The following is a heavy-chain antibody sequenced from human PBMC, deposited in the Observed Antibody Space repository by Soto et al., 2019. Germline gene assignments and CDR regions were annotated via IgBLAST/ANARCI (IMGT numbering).Heavy chain of an antibody. V-gene: IGHV3-9*01. J-gene: IGHJ4*02. CDR2: ISWNSVVI. D-gene: IGHD3-22*01. CDR1: GFILDDYG. Sequence: EVQLVESGGGSVQPGRSLRLSCAASGFILDDYGMHWVRQGPGKGMEWVSGISWNSVVIFYADSVKGRFTISRDNAKRSLYLQMNSLRTEYTALYYCAKDNDCDRDWPFEYRGQGILVNGYS. CDR3: AKDNDCDRDWPFEY.